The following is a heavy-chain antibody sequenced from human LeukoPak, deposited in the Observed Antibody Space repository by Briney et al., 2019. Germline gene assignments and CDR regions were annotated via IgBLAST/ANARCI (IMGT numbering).Heavy chain of an antibody. D-gene: IGHD4-17*01. J-gene: IGHJ5*02. CDR1: GFTFSSYW. Sequence: PGGSLRLSCAASGFTFSSYWMHWVRQAPGKGLVWVSRINSDGSSTSYADSVKGRFTTSRDNAKNTLYLQMNSLRAEDTAVYYCARSDGPPGDYPPHNWFDPWGQGTLVTVSS. V-gene: IGHV3-74*01. CDR2: INSDGSST. CDR3: ARSDGPPGDYPPHNWFDP.